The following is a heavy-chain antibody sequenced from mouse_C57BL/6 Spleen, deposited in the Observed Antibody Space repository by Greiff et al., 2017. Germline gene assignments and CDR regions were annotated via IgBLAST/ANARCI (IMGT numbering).Heavy chain of an antibody. Sequence: QVQLQQSGPELVKPGASVKISCKASGYAFSSSWMNWVKQRPGKGLEWIGRIYPGDGDTNYNGKFKGKATLTADKSSSTAYMQLSSLTSEDSAVYFCARGGVTAMDYWGQGTSVTVSS. V-gene: IGHV1-82*01. CDR1: GYAFSSSW. CDR3: ARGGVTAMDY. D-gene: IGHD2-13*01. CDR2: IYPGDGDT. J-gene: IGHJ4*01.